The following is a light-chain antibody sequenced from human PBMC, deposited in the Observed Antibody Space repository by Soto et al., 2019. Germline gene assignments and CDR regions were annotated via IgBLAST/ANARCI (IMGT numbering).Light chain of an antibody. J-gene: IGKJ1*01. CDR1: QGISND. CDR3: QNYNSAPRT. CDR2: ATS. Sequence: DIQMTQSPSSLSASIGDRVTISCRASQGISNDLAWYQQKPGKVAYLLIYATSTSHSGVPSRYRGSGSGTDSTLTIISRQPEDVATYYYQNYNSAPRTFGQGTKVDIK. V-gene: IGKV1-27*01.